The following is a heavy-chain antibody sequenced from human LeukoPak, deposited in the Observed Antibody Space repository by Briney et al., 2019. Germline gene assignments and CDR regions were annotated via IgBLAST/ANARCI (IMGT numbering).Heavy chain of an antibody. CDR1: GGTFSSYA. CDR2: IIPIFGTA. Sequence: SVKVSCTASGGTFSSYAISWVRQAPGQGLEWMGGIIPIFGTANYAQKFQGRVTITADESTSTAYMELSSLRSEDTAVSYCARDSDPVSMNWFDPWGQGTLVTVSS. J-gene: IGHJ5*02. CDR3: ARDSDPVSMNWFDP. D-gene: IGHD2-8*01. V-gene: IGHV1-69*13.